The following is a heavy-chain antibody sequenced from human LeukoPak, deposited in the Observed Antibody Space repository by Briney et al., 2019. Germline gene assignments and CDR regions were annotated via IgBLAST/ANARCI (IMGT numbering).Heavy chain of an antibody. Sequence: SETLSLTCTVSGGSISSSSHFWGWIRQPPGKGLEWIGSIYYTGSTYYNSSLKSRLTISVDTSKNQFSLKLSSVTAADTAVFYCARLDNWNGYYFGYWGQGTLVTVSS. CDR1: GGSISSSSHF. D-gene: IGHD1-20*01. CDR2: IYYTGST. V-gene: IGHV4-39*01. J-gene: IGHJ4*02. CDR3: ARLDNWNGYYFGY.